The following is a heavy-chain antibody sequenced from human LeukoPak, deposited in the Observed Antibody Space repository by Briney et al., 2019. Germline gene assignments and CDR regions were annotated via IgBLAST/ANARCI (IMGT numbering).Heavy chain of an antibody. CDR1: GGSISSYY. CDR2: IYYSGST. D-gene: IGHD6-19*01. CDR3: ARGIAVAGTTQFDY. Sequence: SETLSLTCTASGGSISSYYWSWIRQPPGKGLEWIGYIYYSGSTNHNPSLKSRVTISVDTSKNQFSLKLSSVTAADTAVYYCARGIAVAGTTQFDYWGQGTLVTVSS. J-gene: IGHJ4*02. V-gene: IGHV4-59*01.